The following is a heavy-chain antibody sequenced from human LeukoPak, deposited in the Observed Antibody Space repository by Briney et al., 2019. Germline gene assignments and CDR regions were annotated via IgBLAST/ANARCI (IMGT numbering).Heavy chain of an antibody. J-gene: IGHJ4*02. D-gene: IGHD2-2*01. CDR2: ISAYNGNT. CDR3: ARAILLDCSSTSCSFDY. V-gene: IGHV1-18*01. CDR1: GYTFTSYG. Sequence: ASVKVSCKASGYTFTSYGISWVRQAPGQGLEWMGWISAYNGNTNYAQKLQGRVTMTTDTSTSPAYMELRSLRSDDTAVYYCARAILLDCSSTSCSFDYWGQGTLVTVSS.